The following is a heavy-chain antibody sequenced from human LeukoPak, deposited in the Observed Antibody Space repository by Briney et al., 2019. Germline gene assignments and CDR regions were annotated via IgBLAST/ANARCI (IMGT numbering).Heavy chain of an antibody. J-gene: IGHJ4*02. CDR2: VKQDGSGK. D-gene: IGHD3-9*01. CDR3: ARDSKTKYYHISDY. V-gene: IGHV3-7*01. CDR1: GFTFSNYW. Sequence: QTGGSLRLSCAASGFTFSNYWMRWVRQAPGKGLEWVANVKQDGSGKYYVDSVKGRFTISRDNAKNSLYLQMNSLRVDDTAVYYCARDSKTKYYHISDYWGQGTLVTVSS.